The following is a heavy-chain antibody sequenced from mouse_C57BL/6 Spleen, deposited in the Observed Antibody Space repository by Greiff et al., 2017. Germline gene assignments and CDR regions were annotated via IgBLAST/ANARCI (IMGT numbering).Heavy chain of an antibody. Sequence: QVQLQQSDAELVKPGASVKISCKASGYTFTDYTIHWMKQRPEQGLEWIGYIYPRDGSTKYNEKFKGKATLTANKSSSTAYMQLNSLTSEDSAVXFCARTLITTVVLRPMDYWGQGTSVTVSS. J-gene: IGHJ4*01. CDR3: ARTLITTVVLRPMDY. CDR2: IYPRDGST. D-gene: IGHD1-1*01. V-gene: IGHV1-78*01. CDR1: GYTFTDYT.